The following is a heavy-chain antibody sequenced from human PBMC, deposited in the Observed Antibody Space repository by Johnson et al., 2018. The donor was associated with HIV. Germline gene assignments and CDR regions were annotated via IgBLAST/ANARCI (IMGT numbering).Heavy chain of an antibody. Sequence: QMLLVVSGGGVVQPGGSLRISCAASGVTFSSYGMHWVRQAPGKGLEGVAFIRYAGDTYYPGSVKGRFTISRENAKNSLYLQMDSLRAGETALYYCARAKRDYYGSGGVGAFDIWGQGTMVTVSS. J-gene: IGHJ3*02. CDR3: ARAKRDYYGSGGVGAFDI. D-gene: IGHD3-10*01. V-gene: IGHV3-30*02. CDR1: GVTFSSYG. CDR2: IRYAGDT.